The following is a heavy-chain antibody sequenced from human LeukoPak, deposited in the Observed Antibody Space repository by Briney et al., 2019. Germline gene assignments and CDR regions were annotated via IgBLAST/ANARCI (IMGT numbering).Heavy chain of an antibody. V-gene: IGHV1-46*01. J-gene: IGHJ6*02. CDR1: GCTFTSYY. Sequence: GASVKVSCKASGCTFTSYYMDWVRQAPGQGLEWMGIINPSGGSTNYAQKFQGRVTMTRDTSTSTVYMELSSLRSEDTAVYYCGRDGLVVRMDVWGQGTTVTVSS. CDR3: GRDGLVVRMDV. CDR2: INPSGGST. D-gene: IGHD3-22*01.